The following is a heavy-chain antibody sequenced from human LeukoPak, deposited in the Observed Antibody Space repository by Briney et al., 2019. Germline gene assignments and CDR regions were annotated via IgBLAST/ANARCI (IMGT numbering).Heavy chain of an antibody. D-gene: IGHD4-11*01. CDR2: IYYSGST. CDR1: GGSISSGGYY. V-gene: IGHV4-31*03. J-gene: IGHJ5*02. Sequence: SETLSLTCTVSGGSISSGGYYWSWIRQHPGKGLEWIGYIYYSGSTYYNPSLKSRVTISVDTSKNQFSLKLSSVTAADTAVYYCARYTETTVTPRGESWFDPWGQGTLVTVSS. CDR3: ARYTETTVTPRGESWFDP.